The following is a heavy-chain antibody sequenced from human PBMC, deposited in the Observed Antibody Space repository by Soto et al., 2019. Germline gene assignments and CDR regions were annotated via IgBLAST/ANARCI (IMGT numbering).Heavy chain of an antibody. V-gene: IGHV3-74*01. Sequence: EVQLVESGGGLVQPGGSLRVSCAASGFTFSTSFMDWVRQAPGKGPVWVSRISPDGSSTSYADSVKGRFTIFRDNAKNTLYLQMNSLRAEDMAVYYCARADAVSASDYWGQGTLSPSPQ. D-gene: IGHD4-4*01. CDR1: GFTFSTSF. CDR2: ISPDGSST. J-gene: IGHJ4*02. CDR3: ARADAVSASDY.